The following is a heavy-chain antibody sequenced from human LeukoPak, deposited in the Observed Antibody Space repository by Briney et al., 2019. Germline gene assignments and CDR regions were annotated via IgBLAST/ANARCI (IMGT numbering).Heavy chain of an antibody. V-gene: IGHV3-23*01. Sequence: GGSLRLFCAASGFAFSSYSMRWARQAAGTGLECVSSISGGGGGTYYADSVKGRFTNSRDNAKNPLYLPMNSLRAEDTAVYYCAKEDSSSSRYYFEYWGQGALVTVSS. CDR2: ISGGGGGT. CDR3: AKEDSSSSRYYFEY. CDR1: GFAFSSYS. J-gene: IGHJ4*02. D-gene: IGHD6-6*01.